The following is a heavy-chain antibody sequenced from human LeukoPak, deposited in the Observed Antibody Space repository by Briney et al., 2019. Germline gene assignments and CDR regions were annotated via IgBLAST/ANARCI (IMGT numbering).Heavy chain of an antibody. J-gene: IGHJ4*02. Sequence: QTLSHTCAISGDSVSSNNGAWNWIRQSPSRGLEWLGRTYYRSKWYNDYAESLISRITISPVTSKNQFSLQLYSVTPEDTAVYYCARDVGTTGWHTFDYWGQGTLVTVSS. V-gene: IGHV6-1*01. CDR3: ARDVGTTGWHTFDY. D-gene: IGHD3-9*01. CDR2: TYYRSKWYN. CDR1: GDSVSSNNGA.